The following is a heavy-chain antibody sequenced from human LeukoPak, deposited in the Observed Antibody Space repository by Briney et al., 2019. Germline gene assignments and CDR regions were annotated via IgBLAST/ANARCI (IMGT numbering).Heavy chain of an antibody. CDR2: ISGSGGST. CDR3: AKAISSSWYRLQGWFDP. D-gene: IGHD6-13*01. Sequence: GGSLRPSCAASGFTFSSYAMSWVRQAPGKGLEWVSAISGSGGSTYYADSVKGRFTISRDNSKNTLYLQMNSLRAEDTAVYYCAKAISSSWYRLQGWFDPWGQGTLVTVSS. V-gene: IGHV3-23*01. J-gene: IGHJ5*02. CDR1: GFTFSSYA.